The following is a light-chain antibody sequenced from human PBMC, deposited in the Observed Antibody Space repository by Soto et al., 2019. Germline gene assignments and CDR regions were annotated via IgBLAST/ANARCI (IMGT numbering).Light chain of an antibody. J-gene: IGKJ1*01. V-gene: IGKV1-8*01. CDR1: QGIRSY. Sequence: IQMTQSPSSVSASVGDRVTISCRASQGIRSYLAWYQQTPGKAPKLLIYAASTLQSGVPSRFSGSGSGTDFTLTISCLQSEDFATYYCQQYYSYPRTFGQGTKVDIK. CDR2: AAS. CDR3: QQYYSYPRT.